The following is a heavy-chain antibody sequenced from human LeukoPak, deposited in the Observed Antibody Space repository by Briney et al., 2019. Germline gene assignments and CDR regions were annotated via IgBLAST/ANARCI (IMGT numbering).Heavy chain of an antibody. CDR2: ISGSGAGT. CDR1: GFTFSSYA. V-gene: IGHV3-23*01. D-gene: IGHD6-13*01. Sequence: GGSLRLSCAAAGFTFSSYAMSWVRQAPGKGLEWVSGISGSGAGTYYADSVKGRFTISRDNSKNTLYLQINSLRAEDTAVYYCAKPLDSSTWYLFDYWGQGTLVTVPS. J-gene: IGHJ4*02. CDR3: AKPLDSSTWYLFDY.